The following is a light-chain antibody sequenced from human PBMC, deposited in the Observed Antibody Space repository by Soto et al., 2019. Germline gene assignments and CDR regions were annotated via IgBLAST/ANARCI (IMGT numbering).Light chain of an antibody. V-gene: IGKV1-39*01. CDR1: QNISSY. CDR3: QQSYSTLYT. J-gene: IGKJ2*01. CDR2: AAS. Sequence: DIQMTQSPSTLPASVGDRVTITCRASQNISSYLNWYQQKPGKAPKLLIYAASSLQSGVPSRFSGSGSGTDFTLTISSLQPEDFATYYCQQSYSTLYTFGQGTKVDIK.